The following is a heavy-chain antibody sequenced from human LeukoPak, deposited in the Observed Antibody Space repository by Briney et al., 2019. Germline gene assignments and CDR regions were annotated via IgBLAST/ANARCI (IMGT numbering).Heavy chain of an antibody. CDR1: GFTFSSYS. J-gene: IGHJ4*02. D-gene: IGHD6-6*01. Sequence: GGSLRLSCAASGFTFSSYSMNWVRQAPGKGLEWVSSISSSSSYIYYADSVKGRFTISRDNAKNSLYLQMNSLRAEDTAVYYCAREMGMSSSADCWGQGTLVTVSS. CDR3: AREMGMSSSADC. V-gene: IGHV3-21*01. CDR2: ISSSSSYI.